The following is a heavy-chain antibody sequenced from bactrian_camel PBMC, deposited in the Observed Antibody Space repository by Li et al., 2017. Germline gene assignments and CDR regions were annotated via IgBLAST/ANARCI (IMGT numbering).Heavy chain of an antibody. CDR1: GFTFRIAD. V-gene: IGHV3S40*01. J-gene: IGHJ4*01. Sequence: VQLVESGGTSVQPGGSLRLSCAASGFTFRIADMSWIRQAPGKGLEWVSGINSRTDDTTVYAESVKGRFTISQDSAKNTVYLQMSSLEPDDTATYYCALGPGAFECDFTYQYDYFGQGTQVTVS. CDR3: ALGPGAFECDFTYQYDY. D-gene: IGHD7*01. CDR2: INSRTDDTT.